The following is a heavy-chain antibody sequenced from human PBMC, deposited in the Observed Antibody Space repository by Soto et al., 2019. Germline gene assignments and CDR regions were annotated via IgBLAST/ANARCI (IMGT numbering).Heavy chain of an antibody. CDR3: TREYDILTGYYAFDY. J-gene: IGHJ4*02. CDR2: IRSKAYGGTT. V-gene: IGHV3-49*01. D-gene: IGHD3-9*01. Sequence: GSSLRLSSKASGFTFGDYAMSWFRQAPGKGLEWVGLIRSKAYGGTTEYTASVKGRFTISRDDSKSIAYLQMNSLKTEDTAVYYCTREYDILTGYYAFDYWGQGTLVTVSS. CDR1: GFTFGDYA.